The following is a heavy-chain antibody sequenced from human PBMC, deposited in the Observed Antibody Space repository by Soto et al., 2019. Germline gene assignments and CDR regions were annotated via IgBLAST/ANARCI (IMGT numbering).Heavy chain of an antibody. J-gene: IGHJ5*02. Sequence: ASVKVSCKASGYTFTGYYMHWVRQAPGQGLEWMGWISPNSGGTNYAQKFQGRVTMTRDTSISTAYMELSRLRSDDTAVYYCARDLSSTSFQPLNWFDPWGQGTLVTVSS. CDR3: ARDLSSTSFQPLNWFDP. V-gene: IGHV1-2*02. D-gene: IGHD2-2*01. CDR2: ISPNSGGT. CDR1: GYTFTGYY.